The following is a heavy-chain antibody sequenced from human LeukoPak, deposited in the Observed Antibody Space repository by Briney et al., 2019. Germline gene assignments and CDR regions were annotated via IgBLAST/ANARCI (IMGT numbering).Heavy chain of an antibody. V-gene: IGHV1-2*06. Sequence: ASVKVSCKASGYTFTGYYMHWVRQAPGQGLEWMGRINPNSGGTNYAQKFRGRVTMTRDTSISTAYMELSRLRSDDTAVYDCAREVLVSPYYFDYWGQGTLVTVSS. CDR3: AREVLVSPYYFDY. D-gene: IGHD4/OR15-4a*01. CDR1: GYTFTGYY. CDR2: INPNSGGT. J-gene: IGHJ4*02.